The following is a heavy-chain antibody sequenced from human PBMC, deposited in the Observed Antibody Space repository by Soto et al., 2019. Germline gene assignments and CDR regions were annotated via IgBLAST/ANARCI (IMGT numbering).Heavy chain of an antibody. D-gene: IGHD3-22*01. J-gene: IGHJ4*02. CDR2: INGDGSST. V-gene: IGHV3-74*01. Sequence: GGSLRLSCAASGFTFNTHWMHWVRQAPGKGLVWVSRINGDGSSTTYADSVKGRLTISRDNAKNTLYLQMNNLRVEATAVYYCAGDSCNDSSVDGEYWGPGTLVTVSS. CDR3: AGDSCNDSSVDGEY. CDR1: GFTFNTHW.